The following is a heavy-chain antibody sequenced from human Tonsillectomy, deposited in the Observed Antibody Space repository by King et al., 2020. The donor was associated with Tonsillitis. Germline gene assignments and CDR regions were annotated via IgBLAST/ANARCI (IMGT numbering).Heavy chain of an antibody. CDR1: GFTFRSYP. J-gene: IGHJ4*02. V-gene: IGHV3-23*04. Sequence: VQLVESGGGLVQPGGSLRLSCAASGFTFRSYPMTWVRQAPGKGLEWVSSISSIGSPTYYADSVKGRFTMSRDNSKNTLYLQMSSLRAEDTAVYYCATNTAPPGTFNWGHSSDYFDYWGQGTLVTVSS. D-gene: IGHD7-27*01. CDR2: ISSIGSPT. CDR3: ATNTAPPGTFNWGHSSDYFDY.